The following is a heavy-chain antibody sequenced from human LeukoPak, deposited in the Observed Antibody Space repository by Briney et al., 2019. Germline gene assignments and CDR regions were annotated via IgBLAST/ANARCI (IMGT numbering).Heavy chain of an antibody. D-gene: IGHD6-19*01. CDR1: GFIFSGSD. CDR3: TTYRSGHY. V-gene: IGHV3-73*01. J-gene: IGHJ4*02. CDR2: LTTKPSNYAT. Sequence: GGSLRLSCAASGFIFSGSDIHWVRQASGKGLEWVGRLTTKPSNYATAYAASVKGRFTISRDDSENTAYLQMSSLKTEDTAVYFCTTYRSGHYWGQGTLVTVSS.